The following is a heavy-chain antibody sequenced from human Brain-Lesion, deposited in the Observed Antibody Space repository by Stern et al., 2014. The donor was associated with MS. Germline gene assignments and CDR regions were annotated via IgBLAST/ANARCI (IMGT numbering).Heavy chain of an antibody. CDR3: ARMREYCSGGICFAGYYDS. J-gene: IGHJ4*02. Sequence: QVTLQESGPVLVKPTETLTLTCSVSGFSLSNAAMGVSWIRQPPGTALECLAHIFSTGETAYSTSLKSRLTISKDTSRSQVVLTMTNMDPVDTATYYCARMREYCSGGICFAGYYDSWGQGTLVTVSS. CDR1: GFSLSNAAMG. V-gene: IGHV2-26*01. CDR2: IFSTGET. D-gene: IGHD2-15*01.